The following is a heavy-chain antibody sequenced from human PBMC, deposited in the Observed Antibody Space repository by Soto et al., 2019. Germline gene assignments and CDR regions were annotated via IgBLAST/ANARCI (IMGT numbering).Heavy chain of an antibody. CDR3: ARDLYYYDSMSVGMDV. V-gene: IGHV3-30-3*01. CDR2: ISNNGSNK. Sequence: GGSLRLSCAASGFTFGDYYMSWIRQAPGKGLEWVSVISNNGSNKYYADSVKGRFTISRDNSKNTLYLQMNSLRAEDTAVYYCARDLYYYDSMSVGMDVWGQGTTVTVSS. J-gene: IGHJ6*02. D-gene: IGHD3-22*01. CDR1: GFTFGDYY.